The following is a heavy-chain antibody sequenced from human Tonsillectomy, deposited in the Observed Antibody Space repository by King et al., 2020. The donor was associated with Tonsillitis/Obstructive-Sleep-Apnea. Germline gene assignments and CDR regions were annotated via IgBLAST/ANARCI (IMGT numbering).Heavy chain of an antibody. CDR2: LIPIFGTV. Sequence: QLVQSGADVKKPGSSVKVSCKASGGTFSSYSIIWVRQSPGQGLEWMGGLIPIFGTVNYAQKFQGRVTITADESTSTAYMELSSLRSVDTAVYYCAGRNSNWFDPWGQGTLVTVSS. D-gene: IGHD4-23*01. J-gene: IGHJ5*02. CDR3: AGRNSNWFDP. V-gene: IGHV1-69*12. CDR1: GGTFSSYS.